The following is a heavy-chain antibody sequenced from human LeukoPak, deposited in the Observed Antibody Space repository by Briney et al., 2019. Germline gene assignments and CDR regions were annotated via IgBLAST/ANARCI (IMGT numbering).Heavy chain of an antibody. Sequence: PSETLSLTCTVSGGSISGDYWSWIRQPPGKGLEWITFIYQSGTTNYSPSLKSRVTISIDTSKNEFSLKLNSMTAADTAVYYCARGGASSRYFDYWGQGSLVTVSS. CDR2: IYQSGTT. J-gene: IGHJ4*02. D-gene: IGHD6-6*01. CDR1: GGSISGDY. CDR3: ARGGASSRYFDY. V-gene: IGHV4-59*01.